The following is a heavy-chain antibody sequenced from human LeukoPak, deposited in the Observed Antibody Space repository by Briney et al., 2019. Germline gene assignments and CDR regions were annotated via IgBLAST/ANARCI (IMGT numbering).Heavy chain of an antibody. Sequence: GGSLRLSCAASGFTFSSYAMSWVRQAPGKGLEWVSAISGSGGSTYYADSVKGRFTISRDNSKNTLYLQMDSLRAEDTAVYYCAKSGWLLYGYFDYWGQGTLVTVSS. J-gene: IGHJ4*02. CDR2: ISGSGGST. CDR3: AKSGWLLYGYFDY. D-gene: IGHD3-3*01. V-gene: IGHV3-23*01. CDR1: GFTFSSYA.